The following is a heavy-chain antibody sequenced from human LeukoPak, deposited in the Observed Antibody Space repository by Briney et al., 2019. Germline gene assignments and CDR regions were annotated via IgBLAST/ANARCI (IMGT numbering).Heavy chain of an antibody. CDR2: IYYSGST. V-gene: IGHV4-59*01. J-gene: IGHJ4*02. CDR3: ARVFWGTSDY. CDR1: GGSISSYY. Sequence: SETLSLTCTVSGGSISSYYWSWIRQPPGKGLEWIGYIYYSGSTNYNPSLKSRVTISVDTSKNQFSLKLNSVTAADTAVYYCARVFWGTSDYWGQGTLVTVSS. D-gene: IGHD3-16*01.